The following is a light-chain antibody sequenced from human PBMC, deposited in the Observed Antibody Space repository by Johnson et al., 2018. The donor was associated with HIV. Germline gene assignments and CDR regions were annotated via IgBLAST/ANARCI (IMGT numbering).Light chain of an antibody. CDR2: ENN. CDR1: SSNIGNNY. Sequence: QSVLTQPPSVSAAPGQKVTISCSGSSSNIGNNYVSWYKQLPGTAPKLLIYENNKRPSGIPDRFSGSTSGPSATLGITGLQTGDEADYYCGSWDSSLSAHYGFGTGTKVTVL. V-gene: IGLV1-51*02. CDR3: GSWDSSLSAHYG. J-gene: IGLJ1*01.